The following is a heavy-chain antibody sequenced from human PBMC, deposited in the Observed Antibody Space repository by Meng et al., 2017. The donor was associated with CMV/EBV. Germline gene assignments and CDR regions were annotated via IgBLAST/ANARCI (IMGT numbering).Heavy chain of an antibody. CDR3: ASGYDSGWYFDY. Sequence: ASVKLSCTASGYTFTGYYMHWVRQAPGQGLEWMGWINPNSGGTNYAQKFQGRVTMTRDTSISTAYMELSRLRSDDTAVYYCASGYDSGWYFDYWGQGTLVTVSS. V-gene: IGHV1-2*02. D-gene: IGHD5-12*01. J-gene: IGHJ4*02. CDR1: GYTFTGYY. CDR2: INPNSGGT.